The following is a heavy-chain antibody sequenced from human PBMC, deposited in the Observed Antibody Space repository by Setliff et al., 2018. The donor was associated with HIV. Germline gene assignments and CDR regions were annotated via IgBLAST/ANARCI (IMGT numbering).Heavy chain of an antibody. CDR3: AAFFVTPLMTQDF. CDR1: GGSVSGHY. Sequence: SETLSLTCAGYGGSVSGHYWGWFRQPPGKGLEWIGEITPSGATNYHKSLKSPVTMSLDTSKNQFSLKMTSMTAADTAVYYCAAFFVTPLMTQDFWGQGTLVTVSS. D-gene: IGHD2-21*02. CDR2: ITPSGAT. V-gene: IGHV4-34*01. J-gene: IGHJ4*02.